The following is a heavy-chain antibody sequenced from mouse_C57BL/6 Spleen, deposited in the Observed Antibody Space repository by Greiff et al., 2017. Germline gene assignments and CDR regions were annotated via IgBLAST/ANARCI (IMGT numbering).Heavy chain of an antibody. CDR3: LYGYDGGYYYAMDY. V-gene: IGHV10-1*01. J-gene: IGHJ4*01. CDR2: IRSKSNNYAT. Sequence: EVQVVESGGGLVQPKGSLTLSCAASGFSFNTYAMNWVRQAPGKGLEWVARIRSKSNNYATYYADSVKDRFTISRDDSESMLYLQMNNLKTEDTAMYYCLYGYDGGYYYAMDYWGQGTSVTVSS. D-gene: IGHD2-2*01. CDR1: GFSFNTYA.